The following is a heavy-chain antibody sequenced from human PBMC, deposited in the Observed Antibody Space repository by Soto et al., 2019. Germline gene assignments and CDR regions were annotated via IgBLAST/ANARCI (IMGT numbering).Heavy chain of an antibody. J-gene: IGHJ6*02. D-gene: IGHD3-10*01. CDR1: GYSFTSYW. V-gene: IGHV5-51*01. CDR2: IYPGDSDT. Sequence: GESLKISCKGSGYSFTSYWIGWVRQMPGKGLEWMGIIYPGDSDTRYSPYFQGQVTISADKSINTAYLQWSSLKASDTVMYYFAVGGVRGVITRTRDYYGMDVWGQGTTVTVSS. CDR3: AVGGVRGVITRTRDYYGMDV.